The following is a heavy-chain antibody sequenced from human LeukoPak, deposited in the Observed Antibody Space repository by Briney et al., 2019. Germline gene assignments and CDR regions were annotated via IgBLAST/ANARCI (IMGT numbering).Heavy chain of an antibody. V-gene: IGHV3-23*01. Sequence: GGSLRLSCAASGFTFSSYAMSWVRQAPGKGLEWVSAISGSGGSTYYADSVKGRFTISRDNSKNTLYLQVNSLRADDTAVYYCAKGTYCSGGSCYPSVYYYYYMDVWGKGTTVTVSS. CDR2: ISGSGGST. CDR3: AKGTYCSGGSCYPSVYYYYYMDV. CDR1: GFTFSSYA. J-gene: IGHJ6*03. D-gene: IGHD2-15*01.